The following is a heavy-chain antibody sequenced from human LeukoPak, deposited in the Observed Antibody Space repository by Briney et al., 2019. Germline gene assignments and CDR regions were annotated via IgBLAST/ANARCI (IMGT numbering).Heavy chain of an antibody. V-gene: IGHV3-23*01. D-gene: IGHD2-2*01. CDR3: AKPPPDSTSWLRHL. CDR1: GFTFSTYA. Sequence: GGSLRLSCAASGFTFSTYAMSWVRQAPGKGLEWVSTISGDGGTTYYADSVKGRFTISRDNSKNPLYLQMNSLRVEDTAVYYCAKPPPDSTSWLRHLWGQGTLVTVSS. J-gene: IGHJ4*02. CDR2: ISGDGGTT.